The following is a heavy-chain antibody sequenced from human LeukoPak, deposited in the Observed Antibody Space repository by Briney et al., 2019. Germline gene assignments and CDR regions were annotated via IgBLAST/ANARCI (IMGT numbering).Heavy chain of an antibody. CDR1: GGTFSSYA. J-gene: IGHJ4*02. CDR3: ARDNKGGSSGYYHY. Sequence: ASVKVSCKASGGTFSSYAISWVRQAPGQGLEWMGRINPNSGGTNYAQKFQGRVTMTRDTSISTAYMEPSRLRSDDTAVYYCARDNKGGSSGYYHYWGQGTLVTVSS. CDR2: INPNSGGT. D-gene: IGHD3-22*01. V-gene: IGHV1-2*06.